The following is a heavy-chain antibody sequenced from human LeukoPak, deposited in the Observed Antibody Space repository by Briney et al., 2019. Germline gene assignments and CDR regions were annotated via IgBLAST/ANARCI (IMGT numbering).Heavy chain of an antibody. CDR2: IYYSGST. V-gene: IGHV4-39*01. Sequence: SETLSLTCTVSGGSISSYYWSWIRQPPGKGLEWIGSIYYSGSTYYNPSLKSRVTISVDTSKNQFSLKLSSVTAADTAVYYCARGGLQCSSTSCYIYYYYGMDVWGQGTTVTVSS. CDR1: GGSISSYY. J-gene: IGHJ6*02. CDR3: ARGGLQCSSTSCYIYYYYGMDV. D-gene: IGHD2-2*01.